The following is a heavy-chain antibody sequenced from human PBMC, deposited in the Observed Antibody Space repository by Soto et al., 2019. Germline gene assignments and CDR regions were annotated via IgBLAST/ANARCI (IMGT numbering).Heavy chain of an antibody. V-gene: IGHV4-30-2*01. J-gene: IGHJ5*02. Sequence: SETLSLTCTVSGGSINSGGYSWTWIRQPPGKGLEWIGFIYHTGTTYYNPSLKSRVTISVDRSKNQFSLKLSSVTAADTAVYYCARWWSGSRQGFDPWGQGTLVTVSS. CDR1: GGSINSGGYS. D-gene: IGHD3-3*01. CDR2: IYHTGTT. CDR3: ARWWSGSRQGFDP.